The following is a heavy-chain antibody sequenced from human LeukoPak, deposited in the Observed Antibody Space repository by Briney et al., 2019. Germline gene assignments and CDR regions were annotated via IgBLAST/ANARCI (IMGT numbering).Heavy chain of an antibody. CDR1: GYTFTSYD. Sequence: ASVKVSCKASGYTFTSYDINWVRQATGQGLEWMGWMNPNSGNTGYAQKFQGRVTMTRNTSISTAYMELSSLRSEDTAVYYCARVPRSYYYYYYMDAWGKGTTVTVSS. CDR2: MNPNSGNT. V-gene: IGHV1-8*01. J-gene: IGHJ6*03. CDR3: ARVPRSYYYYYYMDA.